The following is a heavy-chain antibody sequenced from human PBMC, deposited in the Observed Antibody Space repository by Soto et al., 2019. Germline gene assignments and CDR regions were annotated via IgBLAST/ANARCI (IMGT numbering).Heavy chain of an antibody. J-gene: IGHJ6*02. CDR2: ISSSSSYI. CDR3: ARGEIAVAGPTDYYYYGMDV. D-gene: IGHD6-19*01. Sequence: PGGSLRLSCAASGFTFSSYSMNWVRQAPGKGLEWVSSISSSSSYIYYADSVKGRFTISRDNAKNSLYLQMNSLRAEDTAVYYCARGEIAVAGPTDYYYYGMDVWGQGTTVTVSS. CDR1: GFTFSSYS. V-gene: IGHV3-21*01.